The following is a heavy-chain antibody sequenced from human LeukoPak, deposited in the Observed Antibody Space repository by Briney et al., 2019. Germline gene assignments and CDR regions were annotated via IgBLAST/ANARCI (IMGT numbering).Heavy chain of an antibody. CDR1: GGTFSSYA. Sequence: ASVKVSCKASGGTFSSYAISWVRQAPGQGLEWMGILNPSGGTTTYAQKFQGRVTMTRDTSTSTVYMELSSLRSEDTAVYYCARDKALLKGLVHYHFDYWGQGTLVTVPS. CDR3: ARDKALLKGLVHYHFDY. J-gene: IGHJ4*02. CDR2: LNPSGGTT. V-gene: IGHV1-46*01. D-gene: IGHD6-19*01.